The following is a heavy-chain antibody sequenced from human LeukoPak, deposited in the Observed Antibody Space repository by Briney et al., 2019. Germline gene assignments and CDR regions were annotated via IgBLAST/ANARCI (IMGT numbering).Heavy chain of an antibody. Sequence: GESLKISCKGFGYNFTLYWIGWVRQMPGKGLEWMAMIYPADSDTIYSPAFRGQVTISADRSIDTALLEWSSLKASDTAVYYCARRYARGWADDYWGQGTLVTVSS. V-gene: IGHV5-51*01. D-gene: IGHD2-2*01. CDR2: IYPADSDT. CDR1: GYNFTLYW. J-gene: IGHJ4*02. CDR3: ARRYARGWADDY.